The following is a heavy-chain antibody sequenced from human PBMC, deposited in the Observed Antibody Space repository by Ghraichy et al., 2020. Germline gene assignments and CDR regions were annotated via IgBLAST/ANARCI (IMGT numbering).Heavy chain of an antibody. D-gene: IGHD2-2*01. Sequence: SVKVSCKASGGTFSSYAISWVRQAPGQGLEWMGGIIPIFGTANYAQKFQGRVTITADESTSTAYMELSSLRSEDTAVYYCARDCSSTSCPGSYYYYGMDVWGQGTTVTVSS. CDR3: ARDCSSTSCPGSYYYYGMDV. CDR1: GGTFSSYA. CDR2: IIPIFGTA. J-gene: IGHJ6*02. V-gene: IGHV1-69*13.